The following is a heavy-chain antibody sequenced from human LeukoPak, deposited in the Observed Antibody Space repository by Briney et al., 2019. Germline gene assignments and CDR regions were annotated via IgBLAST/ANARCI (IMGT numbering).Heavy chain of an antibody. Sequence: SETLSLTCAVYGGSFSGYYWSWIRQPPGKGLEWIGEINHSGSTNYNPSLKSRVTISVDTSKNQFSLKLSSVTAADTAAYYCASGILFSGGTTFDCWGQGTLVTVSS. V-gene: IGHV4-34*01. CDR1: GGSFSGYY. J-gene: IGHJ4*02. D-gene: IGHD2-15*01. CDR2: INHSGST. CDR3: ASGILFSGGTTFDC.